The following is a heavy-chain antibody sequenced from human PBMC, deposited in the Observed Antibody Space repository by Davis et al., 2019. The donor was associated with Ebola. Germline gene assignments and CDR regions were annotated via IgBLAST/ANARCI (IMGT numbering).Heavy chain of an antibody. CDR3: ARGYSSGWYLDY. CDR1: GYTFTGYY. V-gene: IGHV1-2*02. D-gene: IGHD6-19*01. CDR2: INPNSGGT. Sequence: ASVKVSCKASGYTFTGYYMHWVRQAPGQGLEWMGWINPNSGGTNYAQKFQGRVTMTRDTSISTAYLELRNLRSEDTAVYYCARGYSSGWYLDYWGQGTLVTVSS. J-gene: IGHJ4*02.